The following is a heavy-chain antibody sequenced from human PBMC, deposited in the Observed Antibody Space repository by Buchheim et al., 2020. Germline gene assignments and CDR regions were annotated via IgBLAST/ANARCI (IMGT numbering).Heavy chain of an antibody. Sequence: QVQLQQWGAGLLKPSETLSLTCAVYGGSFSGYYWSWIRQPPGKGLEWIGEIDHSGSTNYNPSIKSRVTISVDTSKNQFSLQLSSVTAADTAVHYCARDSYQQLVGPDWGQGTL. CDR2: IDHSGST. D-gene: IGHD6-13*01. J-gene: IGHJ4*02. CDR1: GGSFSGYY. CDR3: ARDSYQQLVGPD. V-gene: IGHV4-34*01.